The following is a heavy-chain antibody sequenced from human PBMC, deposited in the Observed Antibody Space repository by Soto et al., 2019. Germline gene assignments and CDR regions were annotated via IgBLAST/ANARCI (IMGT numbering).Heavy chain of an antibody. D-gene: IGHD1-1*01. Sequence: QEQLVQSGAEVRKPGASVKVSCKASGYSFTSYDINWVRQATGQGLEWMGWMNGDSANTGYAQKFQGRVTMTRDTSMNTAYMELSSLISEDTAVDYCTRRTIDYWYFDLWGRGTLVTVSS. CDR2: MNGDSANT. J-gene: IGHJ2*01. CDR1: GYSFTSYD. V-gene: IGHV1-8*01. CDR3: TRRTIDYWYFDL.